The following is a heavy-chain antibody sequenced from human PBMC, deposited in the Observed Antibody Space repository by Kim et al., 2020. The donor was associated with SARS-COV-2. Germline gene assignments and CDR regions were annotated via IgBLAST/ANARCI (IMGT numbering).Heavy chain of an antibody. V-gene: IGHV3-11*01. D-gene: IGHD6-13*01. J-gene: IGHJ4*02. Sequence: GGSLRLSCAASGFTFSDYYMSWFRQAPGKGLEWVSYISGGGSVTYYADSVKGRFTISRDDAKNSLYLQMDSLRADDAAVYYCAQDNPAAGTLGNGYWGQG. CDR3: AQDNPAAGTLGNGY. CDR2: ISGGGSVT. CDR1: GFTFSDYY.